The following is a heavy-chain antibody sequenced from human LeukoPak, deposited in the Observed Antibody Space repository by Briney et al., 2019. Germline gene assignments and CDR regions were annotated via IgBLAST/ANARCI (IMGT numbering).Heavy chain of an antibody. V-gene: IGHV3-30*04. J-gene: IGHJ4*02. D-gene: IGHD3-22*01. CDR2: ISYDGSNK. CDR3: ARDRGRDSSGYYYELGY. CDR1: GFTFSSYA. Sequence: GESLRLSCAASGFTFSSYAMHWVRQAPGKGLEWVAVISYDGSNKYYADSVKGRFTISRDNSKNTLYLQVNSLRAEDTAVYYCARDRGRDSSGYYYELGYWGQGTLVTVSS.